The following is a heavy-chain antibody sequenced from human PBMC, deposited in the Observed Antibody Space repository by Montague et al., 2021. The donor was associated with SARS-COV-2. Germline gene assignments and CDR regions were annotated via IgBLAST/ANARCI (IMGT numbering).Heavy chain of an antibody. Sequence: SETLSLTCTVSGGSISSDYWSWIRQPPGKGLEWIGYINYSGITTYNPSLQSRVTILVDTSKNQFSLKLSSVSAADTAVYYCARSESHYGILHGQICAQTFHGLDVWGQGTSVTVSS. CDR3: ARSESHYGILHGQICAQTFHGLDV. CDR2: INYSGIT. D-gene: IGHD3-9*01. CDR1: GGSISSDY. V-gene: IGHV4-59*01. J-gene: IGHJ6*02.